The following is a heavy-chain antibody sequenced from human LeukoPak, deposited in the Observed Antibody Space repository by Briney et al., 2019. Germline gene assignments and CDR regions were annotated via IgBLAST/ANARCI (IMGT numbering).Heavy chain of an antibody. CDR3: ARGFLGGTDQYFDS. V-gene: IGHV3-23*01. D-gene: IGHD6-19*01. CDR2: IGGGGPTT. CDR1: GFTFSTYA. J-gene: IGHJ4*02. Sequence: GGFLRLSCAASGFTFSTYAMNWVRQAPAKGLEWVSTIGGGGPTTDYADSVKDRFTISRDNSKNTLYLQMNSLRAEDTAIYFCARGFLGGTDQYFDSWGQGTLVTVSS.